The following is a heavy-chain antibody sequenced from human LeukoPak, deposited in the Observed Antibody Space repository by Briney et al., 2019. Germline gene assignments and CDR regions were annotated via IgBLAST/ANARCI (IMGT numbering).Heavy chain of an antibody. V-gene: IGHV4-4*07. CDR3: ARDVFFRAHNWFDP. CDR2: IYNTGSA. Sequence: SETLSLACNVSGASISSHYWNWIRQPAGKELEWIGRIYNTGSANYNPSLKSRVTMSLDTSRNQISLKLTSVTAADTAVYYCARDVFFRAHNWFDPWGQGTLVTVSS. D-gene: IGHD2/OR15-2a*01. CDR1: GASISSHY. J-gene: IGHJ5*02.